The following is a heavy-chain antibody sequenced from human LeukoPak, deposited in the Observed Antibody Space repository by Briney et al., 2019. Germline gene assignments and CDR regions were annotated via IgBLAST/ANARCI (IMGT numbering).Heavy chain of an antibody. V-gene: IGHV3-49*04. CDR3: TRDGQRAGDFDY. D-gene: IGHD6-25*01. Sequence: GGSLRLSCAASGFTFSSYTMNWVRQAPGKGLDWVGFIRNKPYGEATEYAASVKGRFTISRDDSKSIPYLQMNSLKTEDTAVYYCTRDGQRAGDFDYWSQGTLVTVSS. CDR1: GFTFSSYT. CDR2: IRNKPYGEAT. J-gene: IGHJ4*02.